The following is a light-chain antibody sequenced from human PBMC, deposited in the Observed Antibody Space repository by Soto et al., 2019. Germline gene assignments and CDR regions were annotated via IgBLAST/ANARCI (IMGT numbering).Light chain of an antibody. CDR2: DAS. CDR3: QQRSNWPPSWT. CDR1: QSVSGY. Sequence: ETVLPLAPSTLRLTPPAFLTLSFKASQSVSGYIDWYQQKPDQAHRLLIYDASNRATGIPTRFSGSGCGTDFTLTITSLEPEDFAVYYCQQRSNWPPSWTFGQGTKVDIK. V-gene: IGKV3-11*01. J-gene: IGKJ1*01.